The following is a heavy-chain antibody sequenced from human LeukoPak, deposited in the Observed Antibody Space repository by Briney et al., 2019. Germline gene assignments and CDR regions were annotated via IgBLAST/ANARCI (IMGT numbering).Heavy chain of an antibody. D-gene: IGHD2-8*01. CDR3: ARALIGYYFDY. CDR1: GFSFSSYR. J-gene: IGHJ4*02. CDR2: VSNSGDYI. Sequence: GGSLRLSCAASGFSFSSYRMNWVRQAPGTGLEWVSSVSNSGDYIHYADSVKGRFTISRDNSKNSLYLQMNSLRAEDTAVYYCARALIGYYFDYWGQGTLVTVSS. V-gene: IGHV3-21*06.